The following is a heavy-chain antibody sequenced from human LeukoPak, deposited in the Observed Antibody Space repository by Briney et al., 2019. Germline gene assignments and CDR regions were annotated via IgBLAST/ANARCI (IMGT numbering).Heavy chain of an antibody. Sequence: SETLSLTCTVSGGSTSGYYWSWVRQPPGKGLEWVGYIYYTGSTTYTPSVNSRVTISIDTSKNHFSLKLISVTAADTAVYYCARDFVETGVVGFDMWGQGTMGTVS. CDR1: GGSTSGYY. V-gene: IGHV4-59*01. CDR2: IYYTGST. D-gene: IGHD2-8*02. J-gene: IGHJ3*02. CDR3: ARDFVETGVVGFDM.